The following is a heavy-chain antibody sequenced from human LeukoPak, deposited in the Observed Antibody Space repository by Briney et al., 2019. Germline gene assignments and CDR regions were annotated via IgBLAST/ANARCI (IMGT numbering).Heavy chain of an antibody. V-gene: IGHV5-51*01. CDR1: GYSFTGYW. J-gene: IGHJ4*02. CDR2: IYPGDSDT. Sequence: GESLKISCKGSGYSFTGYWIGWVRQMPGKGLEWMGIIYPGDSDTRYSPSFRGQVTISADKSISTAYLQWSSLKASDTAMYYCARRDSWDVVAPAVNFDYWGQGTLVTVSS. CDR3: ARRDSWDVVAPAVNFDY. D-gene: IGHD2-2*01.